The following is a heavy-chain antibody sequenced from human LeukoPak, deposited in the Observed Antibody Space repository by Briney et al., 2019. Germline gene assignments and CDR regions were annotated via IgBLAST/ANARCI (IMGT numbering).Heavy chain of an antibody. D-gene: IGHD3-22*01. Sequence: PGGSLRLSCAASGFTFSSYAMSWVRQAPGKGLEWVSAISGSGGSTYYADSVKGRFTISRDNSKNTLYLQMNSLRAEDTAVYYCAKGNVITMIVSYFDYWGQGTLVTVSS. V-gene: IGHV3-23*01. CDR2: ISGSGGST. CDR1: GFTFSSYA. J-gene: IGHJ4*02. CDR3: AKGNVITMIVSYFDY.